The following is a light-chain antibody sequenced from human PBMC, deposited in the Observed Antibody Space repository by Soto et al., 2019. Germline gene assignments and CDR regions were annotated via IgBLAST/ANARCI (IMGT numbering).Light chain of an antibody. V-gene: IGKV3-20*01. Sequence: EIVLTQSPGTLSLSPGERATLSCRASQSVSSYYLAWYQQKPGQAPRLLIYGASSRATGIPDRFSGSGSGTDFTLTISTLEPEDLSVYYCQQYVTSLYFFAQGTKREIK. CDR3: QQYVTSLYF. CDR2: GAS. CDR1: QSVSSYY. J-gene: IGKJ2*01.